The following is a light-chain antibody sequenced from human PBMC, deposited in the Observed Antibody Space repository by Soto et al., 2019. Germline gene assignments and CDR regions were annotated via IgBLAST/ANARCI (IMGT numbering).Light chain of an antibody. CDR1: SSNIGARYA. V-gene: IGLV1-40*01. CDR2: GNT. CDR3: QSHDSSLSGSV. Sequence: QSVLTQPPSVSGAPGQRVTISFTGSSSNIGARYAVHWYQQLPRTAPRLRIYGNTNRPSGVPGRFPDSKTGTSASLAITGLQAEDQADYYCQSHDSSLSGSVFGTGTKVTVL. J-gene: IGLJ1*01.